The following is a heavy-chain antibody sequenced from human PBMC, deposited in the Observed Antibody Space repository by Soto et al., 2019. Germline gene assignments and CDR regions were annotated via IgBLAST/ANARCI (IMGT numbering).Heavy chain of an antibody. CDR1: GGSLREFGHF. J-gene: IGHJ5*01. Sequence: SETLSLTCTVSGGSLREFGHFWTWIRQRPGRGLEWIGYSTYTGVTYYSPSLQSRISISVDTSKNQFSLTLNSVTAADTAVYYCAKDYGGPPLNRFDSWGHGTLVTVSS. V-gene: IGHV4-31*03. D-gene: IGHD3-16*01. CDR3: AKDYGGPPLNRFDS. CDR2: STYTGVT.